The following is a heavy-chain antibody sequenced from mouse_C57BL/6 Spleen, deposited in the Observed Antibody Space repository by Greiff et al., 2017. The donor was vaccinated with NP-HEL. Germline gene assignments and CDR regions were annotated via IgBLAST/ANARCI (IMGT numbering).Heavy chain of an antibody. V-gene: IGHV1-64*01. CDR3: AREYYGRPGYFDV. CDR1: GYTFTSYW. Sequence: VQLQQSGAELVKPGASVKLSCKASGYTFTSYWMHWVKQRPGQGLEWIGMIHPNSGSTNYNEKFKSKATLTVDKSSSTAYMQLSSLTSEDSAVYYSAREYYGRPGYFDVWGTGTTVTVSS. J-gene: IGHJ1*03. D-gene: IGHD1-1*01. CDR2: IHPNSGST.